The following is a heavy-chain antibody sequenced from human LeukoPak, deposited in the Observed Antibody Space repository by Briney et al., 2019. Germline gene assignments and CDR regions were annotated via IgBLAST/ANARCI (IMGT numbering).Heavy chain of an antibody. CDR3: ARGGLLWFGELPRWFDP. CDR1: GGTFSSYA. J-gene: IGHJ5*02. D-gene: IGHD3-10*01. V-gene: IGHV1-69*06. CDR2: IIPIFGTA. Sequence: SVKVSCKASGGTFSSYAISWVRQAPGQGLEWMGGIIPIFGTANYAQKFQGRVTITADKSTSTAYMELSSLRSEDTAVYYCARGGLLWFGELPRWFDPWGRGTLVTVSS.